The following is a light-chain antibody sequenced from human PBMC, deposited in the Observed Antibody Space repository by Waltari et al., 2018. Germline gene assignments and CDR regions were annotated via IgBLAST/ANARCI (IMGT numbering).Light chain of an antibody. V-gene: IGLV2-8*01. Sequence: QSALTQPPSASGSPGQSVTLSCTGTSSDVGAYDYVSWYQQHPDKAPKLMIYEVTKRPSGVPDRFSGSKSGNTASLTVSGLQVEDEADYYCCAYAGSYMVFGAGTKVTVL. CDR1: SSDVGAYDY. J-gene: IGLJ3*02. CDR2: EVT. CDR3: CAYAGSYMV.